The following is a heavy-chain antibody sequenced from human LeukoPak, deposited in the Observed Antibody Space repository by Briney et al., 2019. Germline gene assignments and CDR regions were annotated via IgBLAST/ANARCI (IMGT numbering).Heavy chain of an antibody. CDR2: IYPGDSDT. CDR1: GYSFTSYW. CDR3: ARGLGVRYSPNWFDP. Sequence: GESLKISCKGSGYSFTSYWIGWVRQMPGKGLEWMGIIYPGDSDTRYSPSFQGQVTISADKSISTAYLQWSSLKASDTAMYYCARGLGVRYSPNWFDPWGQGTLVTVSS. D-gene: IGHD3/OR15-3a*01. J-gene: IGHJ5*02. V-gene: IGHV5-51*01.